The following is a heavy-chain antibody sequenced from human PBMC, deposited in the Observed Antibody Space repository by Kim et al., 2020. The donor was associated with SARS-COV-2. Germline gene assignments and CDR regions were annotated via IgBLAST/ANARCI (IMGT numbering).Heavy chain of an antibody. CDR2: IDYSGST. J-gene: IGHJ4*02. D-gene: IGHD2-2*01. Sequence: SRQPAGKGRGWIGSIDYSGSTYYNPSLKGRVTISVDTSKNQFSLKLSSVTAADTAVYYCARHSRIVVVPAAILAWGQGTLVTVSS. V-gene: IGHV4-39*01. CDR3: ARHSRIVVVPAAILA.